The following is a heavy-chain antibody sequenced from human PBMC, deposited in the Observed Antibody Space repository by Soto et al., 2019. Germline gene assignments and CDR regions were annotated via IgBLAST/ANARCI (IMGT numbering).Heavy chain of an antibody. V-gene: IGHV1-3*01. D-gene: IGHD3-3*02. Sequence: QAQLVQSGAEMKKPGASVKVSCKATGYTFSAYTMNWLRQAPGQSLEWMGWINAGSGNTKYSQHFQGRVSITRDTSASTVYMEMTGLTSEDTAVYYCARDTETLGPRANDALDIWGQGTMVNVSS. J-gene: IGHJ3*02. CDR2: INAGSGNT. CDR1: GYTFSAYT. CDR3: ARDTETLGPRANDALDI.